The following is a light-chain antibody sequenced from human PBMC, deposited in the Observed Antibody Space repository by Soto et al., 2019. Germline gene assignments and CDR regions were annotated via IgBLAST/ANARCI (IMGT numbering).Light chain of an antibody. Sequence: EIVSRQSQATLSLSPGERATRCCRASQSLSTDLAWYQQKPGQPPRLLIYGASTRDTDFPARFSGSGSGTEITLAISSLQSEDSAVYYCQQYTNWPRTFGQGTKWIS. V-gene: IGKV3-15*01. CDR2: GAS. CDR1: QSLSTD. J-gene: IGKJ1*01. CDR3: QQYTNWPRT.